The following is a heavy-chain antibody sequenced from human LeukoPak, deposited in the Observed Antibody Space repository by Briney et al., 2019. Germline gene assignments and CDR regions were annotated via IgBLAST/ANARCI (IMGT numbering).Heavy chain of an antibody. V-gene: IGHV4-38-2*02. CDR2: INHSGST. Sequence: PSETLSLTCTVSGYSISSGYYWGWIRQPPGKGLEWIGEINHSGSTNYNPSLKSRVTISVDTSKNQFSLKLSSVTAADTAVYYCARFPAASYGYVYYYYYMDVWGKGTTVTVSS. J-gene: IGHJ6*03. CDR3: ARFPAASYGYVYYYYYMDV. CDR1: GYSISSGYY. D-gene: IGHD5-18*01.